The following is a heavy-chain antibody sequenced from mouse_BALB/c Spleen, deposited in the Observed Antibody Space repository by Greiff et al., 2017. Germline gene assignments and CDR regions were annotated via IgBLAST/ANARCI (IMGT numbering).Heavy chain of an antibody. Sequence: QVQLQQSGAELARPGASVKLSCKASGYTFTDYYINWVKQRTGQGLEWIGEIYPGSGNTYYNEKFKGKATLTADKSSSTAYMQLSSLTSEDSAVYFCARLTTARGDAIDYWGQGTSVTVSS. J-gene: IGHJ4*01. V-gene: IGHV1-77*01. CDR2: IYPGSGNT. CDR1: GYTFTDYY. CDR3: ARLTTARGDAIDY. D-gene: IGHD1-2*01.